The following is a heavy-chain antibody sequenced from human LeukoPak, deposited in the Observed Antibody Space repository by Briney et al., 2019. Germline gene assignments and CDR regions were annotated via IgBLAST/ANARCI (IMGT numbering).Heavy chain of an antibody. CDR2: ILPILGIA. V-gene: IGHV1-69*04. D-gene: IGHD3-9*01. Sequence: SVKVSCKASGYTFTSYGISWVRQAPGQGLEWMGRILPILGIANYAQKFQGRVTITADKSTSTAYMELSSLRSEDTAVYYCASSTTVYDILTGYYTDNWFDPWGQGTLVTVSS. CDR1: GYTFTSYG. J-gene: IGHJ5*02. CDR3: ASSTTVYDILTGYYTDNWFDP.